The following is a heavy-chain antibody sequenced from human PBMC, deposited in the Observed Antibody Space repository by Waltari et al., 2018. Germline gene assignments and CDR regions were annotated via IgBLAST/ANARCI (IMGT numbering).Heavy chain of an antibody. CDR3: ARSIVDTYMDV. J-gene: IGHJ6*03. V-gene: IGHV4-59*01. CDR1: GGSISSYY. CDR2: IYYSGST. Sequence: QVQLQESGPGLVKPSEPLSLTCTVSGGSISSYYWSWIRQPPGKGLEWIGYIYYSGSTTYHPSIKSRVTISVDTSTNQFALKLSAVTAADTAVYYCARSIVDTYMDVWGKGTTVTVSS. D-gene: IGHD3-22*01.